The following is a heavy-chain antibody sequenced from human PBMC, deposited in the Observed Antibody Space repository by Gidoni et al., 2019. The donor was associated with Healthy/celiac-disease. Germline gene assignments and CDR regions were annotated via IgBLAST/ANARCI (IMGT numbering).Heavy chain of an antibody. D-gene: IGHD2-21*01. V-gene: IGHV3-7*01. CDR3: ARDRGIVVVSAICDY. Sequence: EVQLVESGGGLVQPGGSLRLSCAASGFTFSSYWMSWVRQAPGKGLEWVANIKQDGSEKYYVDSVEGRFTISRDNAKNSLYLQMNSLRAEDTAVYYCARDRGIVVVSAICDYWGQGTLVTVSS. CDR2: IKQDGSEK. CDR1: GFTFSSYW. J-gene: IGHJ4*02.